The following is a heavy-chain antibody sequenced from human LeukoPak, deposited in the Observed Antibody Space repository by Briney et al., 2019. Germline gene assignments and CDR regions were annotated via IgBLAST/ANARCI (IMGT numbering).Heavy chain of an antibody. CDR1: GYIVTDYY. Sequence: GAFVKISCKASGYIVTDYYVHWVRQAPGKGLEWMGRIDPEDGETIYSERFQGRVTITSDTSTDTSYMEVSSLTSEDMALYYCATDRYHLNSPIPFDPWGQGTLVIVSS. CDR3: ATDRYHLNSPIPFDP. D-gene: IGHD3-16*02. CDR2: IDPEDGET. V-gene: IGHV1-69-2*01. J-gene: IGHJ5*02.